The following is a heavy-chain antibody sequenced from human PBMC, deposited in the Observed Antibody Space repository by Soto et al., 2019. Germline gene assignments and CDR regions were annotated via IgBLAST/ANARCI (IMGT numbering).Heavy chain of an antibody. CDR2: ISSSGNTI. J-gene: IGHJ4*02. D-gene: IGHD3-3*01. CDR3: ARDQAYDFWSGPSLGY. Sequence: GGSLRLSCAASGFTFSDYYMSWIRQAPGKGLEWVSYISSSGNTIYYADSVKGRFTISRDNAKNSLYLQMNSLRVEDTVVYYCARDQAYDFWSGPSLGYWGQGTLVTVSS. V-gene: IGHV3-11*01. CDR1: GFTFSDYY.